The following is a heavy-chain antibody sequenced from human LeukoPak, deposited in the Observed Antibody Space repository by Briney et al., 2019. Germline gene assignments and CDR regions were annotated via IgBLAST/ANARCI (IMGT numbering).Heavy chain of an antibody. D-gene: IGHD2-15*01. J-gene: IGHJ4*02. Sequence: GGSLGLSCAASGFTFSSYAMSWVRQAPGKGLKWASAFSGSGGSTYYADSVKGRFTISRDNSKNTLYLQMNSLRAEDTAVYYCAKENFATSVFDYWGQGTLVTVSS. CDR3: AKENFATSVFDY. CDR2: FSGSGGST. V-gene: IGHV3-23*01. CDR1: GFTFSSYA.